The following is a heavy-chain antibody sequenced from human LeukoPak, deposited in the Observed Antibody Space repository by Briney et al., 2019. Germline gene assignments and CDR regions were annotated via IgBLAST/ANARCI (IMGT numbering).Heavy chain of an antibody. CDR3: ASLRHYGDYEGLIFDY. CDR1: GGTFSSYA. V-gene: IGHV1-69*04. Sequence: ASVKVSCKASGGTFSSYAINWVRQAPGQGLEWVGRIIPILGIASYAQKFQGRVTITADKSTSTAYMELSSLRSEDTAVYYCASLRHYGDYEGLIFDYWGQGTLVTVSS. J-gene: IGHJ4*02. CDR2: IIPILGIA. D-gene: IGHD4-17*01.